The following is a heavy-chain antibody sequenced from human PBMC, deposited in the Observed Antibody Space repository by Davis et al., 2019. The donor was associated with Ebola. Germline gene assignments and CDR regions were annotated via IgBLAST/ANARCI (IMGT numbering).Heavy chain of an antibody. CDR1: GFTFSSYD. Sequence: GESLKISCAASGFTFSSYDMHWVRQATGKGLEWVSAIGTAGDTYYPGSVKGRFTISRENAKNSLYLQMNSLRAGDTAVYYCARSLPYGSFDYWGQGTLVTVSS. CDR2: IGTAGDT. CDR3: ARSLPYGSFDY. V-gene: IGHV3-13*01. J-gene: IGHJ4*02. D-gene: IGHD4-17*01.